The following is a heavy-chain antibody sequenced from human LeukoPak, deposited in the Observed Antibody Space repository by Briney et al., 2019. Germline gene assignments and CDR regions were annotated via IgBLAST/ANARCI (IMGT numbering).Heavy chain of an antibody. J-gene: IGHJ4*02. V-gene: IGHV3-49*04. Sequence: GGSLRLSCAASGFIFSNYWMTWVRQAPGKGLEWVGFIRSKIYGGTPEYAASVKGRFTISRDDSKGIAYLQMNSLKTEDTAVYYCTRNQTPYYWGQGTLVTVSS. CDR3: TRNQTPYY. CDR1: GFIFSNYW. CDR2: IRSKIYGGTP.